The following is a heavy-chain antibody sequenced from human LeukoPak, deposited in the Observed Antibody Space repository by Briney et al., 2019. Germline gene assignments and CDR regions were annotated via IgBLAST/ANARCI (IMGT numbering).Heavy chain of an antibody. CDR3: ASLIVATDLGVDAFDI. CDR1: GFTFSSYW. J-gene: IGHJ3*02. CDR2: MYSGGST. V-gene: IGHV3-66*01. Sequence: GGSLRLSCAASGFTFSSYWMSWVRQTPGKGLEWVSVMYSGGSTFYADSVEGRFTISRDNSKNILYLQMNSLRAEDTAVYYCASLIVATDLGVDAFDIWGQGTMVSVSS. D-gene: IGHD3-22*01.